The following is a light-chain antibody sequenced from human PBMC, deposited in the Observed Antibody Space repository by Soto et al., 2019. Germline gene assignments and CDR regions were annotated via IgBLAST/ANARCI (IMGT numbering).Light chain of an antibody. Sequence: DIQLTQSPSFLSASVADRVTITCRASQGISSYLAWYQQKPGKAPKLLIYAASTLQSGVPSRFSGSGSGTEFTLTISSLQPEDFATYYCQHLNSYPSLTFGGGTKVEIK. CDR2: AAS. J-gene: IGKJ4*01. V-gene: IGKV1-9*01. CDR3: QHLNSYPSLT. CDR1: QGISSY.